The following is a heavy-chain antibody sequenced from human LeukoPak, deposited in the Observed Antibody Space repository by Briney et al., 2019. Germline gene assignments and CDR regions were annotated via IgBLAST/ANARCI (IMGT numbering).Heavy chain of an antibody. V-gene: IGHV4-59*01. CDR1: GASISSYY. CDR3: ARVGVGYFDSSGYYRPDAFDI. Sequence: SETLSLTCTVSGASISSYYWSWIRQPPGRGLEWVGYIYYSGSTNYNPSLKSRVTISVDTSKNQFSLKLSSVTAADTAVYYCARVGVGYFDSSGYYRPDAFDIWGQGTMVTVSS. CDR2: IYYSGST. D-gene: IGHD3-22*01. J-gene: IGHJ3*02.